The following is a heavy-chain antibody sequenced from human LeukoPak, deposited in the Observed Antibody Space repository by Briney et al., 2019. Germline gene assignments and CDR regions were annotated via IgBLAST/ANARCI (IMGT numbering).Heavy chain of an antibody. V-gene: IGHV4-59*08. CDR1: GGSISSYY. J-gene: IGHJ4*02. D-gene: IGHD1-26*01. Sequence: SETLSLTCTVSGGSISSYYWSWIRQPPGKGLEWIGYIYYSGSANYSPSLKSRVIISVDTSKNQFSLRLSSVTAADTAVYYCARHREAKWELLYWGQGTLVTVSS. CDR2: IYYSGSA. CDR3: ARHREAKWELLY.